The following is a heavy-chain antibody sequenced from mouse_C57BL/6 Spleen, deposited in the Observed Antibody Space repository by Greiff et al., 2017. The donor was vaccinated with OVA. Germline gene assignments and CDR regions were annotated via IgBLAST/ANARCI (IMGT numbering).Heavy chain of an antibody. CDR1: GFTFSDYG. J-gene: IGHJ1*03. CDR3: AKYGSSSWYFDV. Sequence: EVKLLESGGGLVKPGGSLKLSCAASGFTFSDYGMHWVRQAPEKGLEWVAYISSGSSTIYYADTVKGRLTISRDNAKNTLLLQMTSLRSEDTAMYYCAKYGSSSWYFDVWGTGTTVTVSS. V-gene: IGHV5-17*01. CDR2: ISSGSSTI. D-gene: IGHD1-1*01.